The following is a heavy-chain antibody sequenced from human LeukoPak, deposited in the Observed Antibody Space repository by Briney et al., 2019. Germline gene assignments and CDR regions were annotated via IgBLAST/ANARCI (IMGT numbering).Heavy chain of an antibody. D-gene: IGHD3-3*01. CDR3: ARLNYDFWSGVWEGYYMDV. Sequence: SETLSLTCTVSGGSISSSSYYWGWIRQPPGKGLEWIGSIYYSGSTYYNPSLKSRVTISVDTSKNQFSLKLSSVTAADTAVYYCARLNYDFWSGVWEGYYMDVWGKGTTVTVSS. V-gene: IGHV4-39*01. J-gene: IGHJ6*03. CDR1: GGSISSSSYY. CDR2: IYYSGST.